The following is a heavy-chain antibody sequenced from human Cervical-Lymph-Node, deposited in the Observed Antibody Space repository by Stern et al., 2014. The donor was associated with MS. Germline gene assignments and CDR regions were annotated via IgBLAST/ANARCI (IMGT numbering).Heavy chain of an antibody. D-gene: IGHD3-16*01. CDR3: ARRGGIYYFDY. Sequence: EMQLVESGGGLVKPGGSLRLSCAASGFTFSDYSMNWVRQAPGKGLEWGSSISSNGTYINYEDSVKGRFSISRDKAKKSLFLQMNSLRAEDTAVYYCARRGGIYYFDYWGPVTLVTFSS. J-gene: IGHJ4*02. CDR2: ISSNGTYI. V-gene: IGHV3-21*01. CDR1: GFTFSDYS.